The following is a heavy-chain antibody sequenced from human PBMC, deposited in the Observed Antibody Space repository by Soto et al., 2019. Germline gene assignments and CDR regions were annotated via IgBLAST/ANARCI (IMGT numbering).Heavy chain of an antibody. CDR2: INAGNGNT. Sequence: ASVKVSCKASGYTFTNYAMHWVRQAPGQRLEWMGWINAGNGNTKYSQKFQGRITITRDTSASTAYMELSSLRSEDTTVYYCAREKWLHLHLDYWGQGTLVTVSS. CDR3: AREKWLHLHLDY. CDR1: GYTFTNYA. V-gene: IGHV1-3*01. D-gene: IGHD5-12*01. J-gene: IGHJ4*02.